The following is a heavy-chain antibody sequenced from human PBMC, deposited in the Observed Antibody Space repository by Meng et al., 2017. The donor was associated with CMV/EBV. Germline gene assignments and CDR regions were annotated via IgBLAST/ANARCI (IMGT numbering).Heavy chain of an antibody. CDR2: LNTNGGNT. Sequence: ASVKVSCKASGYTFTSFDINWERQAPGQGLEWMGWLNTNGGNTGFAQKFQGRVTITGDTSIRTADMELSSLTPQDTAVYYCARGGGVVGAFDIWGRGTMVTVSS. V-gene: IGHV1-8*01. CDR1: GYTFTSFD. D-gene: IGHD3-22*01. J-gene: IGHJ3*02. CDR3: ARGGGVVGAFDI.